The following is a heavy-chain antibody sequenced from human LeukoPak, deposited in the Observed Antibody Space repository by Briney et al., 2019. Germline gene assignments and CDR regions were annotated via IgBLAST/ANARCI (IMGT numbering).Heavy chain of an antibody. J-gene: IGHJ4*02. CDR2: INWNGGST. CDR1: GFTFDDYG. CDR3: AREYGSGSYAYFDY. Sequence: GGSLRLSCAASGFTFDDYGMSWVRQAPGKGLEWVSGINWNGGSTGYADSVKGRFTISRDNAKNSLYLQMNSLRAEDTALYHCAREYGSGSYAYFDYWGQGTLVTVSS. V-gene: IGHV3-20*01. D-gene: IGHD3-10*01.